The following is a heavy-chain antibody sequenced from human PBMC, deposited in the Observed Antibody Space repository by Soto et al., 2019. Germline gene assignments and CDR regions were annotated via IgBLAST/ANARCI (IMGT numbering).Heavy chain of an antibody. CDR1: GGSISSYY. Sequence: QVQLQESGPGLVKPSETLSLTCTVSGGSISSYYWSWIRQPPGKGLEWIGYIYYSGSTNYNPSLKSRVTISVDPSKNQFSLKLSSVTAADTAVYYCARLTYYSVAGITYFDYWGQGTLVTVSS. J-gene: IGHJ4*02. CDR2: IYYSGST. CDR3: ARLTYYSVAGITYFDY. V-gene: IGHV4-59*01. D-gene: IGHD6-19*01.